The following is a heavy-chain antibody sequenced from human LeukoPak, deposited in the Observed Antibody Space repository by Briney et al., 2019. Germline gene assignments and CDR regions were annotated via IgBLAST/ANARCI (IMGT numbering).Heavy chain of an antibody. J-gene: IGHJ5*02. CDR3: ATLIQYYYGSGSSNWFDP. CDR2: IIPIFGTA. D-gene: IGHD3-10*01. V-gene: IGHV1-69*13. CDR1: GGTFSSYA. Sequence: SVEVSCKASGGTFSSYAISWVRQAPGQGLEWMGGIIPIFGTANYAQKFQGRVTITADESTSTAYMELSSLRSEDTAVYYCATLIQYYYGSGSSNWFDPWGQGTPVTVSS.